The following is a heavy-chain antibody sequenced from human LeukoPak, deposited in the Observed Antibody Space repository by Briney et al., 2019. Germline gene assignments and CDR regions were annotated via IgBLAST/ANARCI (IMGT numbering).Heavy chain of an antibody. V-gene: IGHV3-30*18. CDR1: GFTFSGYG. CDR2: ISFDGSNQ. CDR3: AKDKSGGWELLRDHDALDI. J-gene: IGHJ3*02. D-gene: IGHD1-26*01. Sequence: PGGSLRLSCAASGFTFSGYGMHWVRQAPGKGLEWVALISFDGSNQYYADSVKGRFTISRDNSKNTLYLQMNSLRAEDTALYYCAKDKSGGWELLRDHDALDIWGQGTMVTVSS.